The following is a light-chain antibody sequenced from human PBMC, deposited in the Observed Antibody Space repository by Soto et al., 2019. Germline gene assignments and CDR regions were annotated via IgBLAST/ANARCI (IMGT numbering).Light chain of an antibody. CDR2: GAS. Sequence: VMTQSPSTLSVSPGERATLSCMASQSVSSNLAWYQQKPGQAPRLLIYGASSRATGIPARFSGSGSGTDFTLTISSLQTEDFAVYYCQQYNNWPPLTFGGGTKVDIK. V-gene: IGKV3-15*01. CDR3: QQYNNWPPLT. J-gene: IGKJ4*01. CDR1: QSVSSN.